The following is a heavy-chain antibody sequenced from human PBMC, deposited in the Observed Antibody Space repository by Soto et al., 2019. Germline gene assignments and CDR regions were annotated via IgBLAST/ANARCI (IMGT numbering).Heavy chain of an antibody. CDR2: MNPNSGNT. V-gene: IGHV1-8*01. D-gene: IGHD2-8*01. CDR1: GYTFTSYD. CDR3: ARYDHGIGAFDI. Sequence: ASVKVSCKASGYTFTSYDINWVRQATGQGLEWMGWMNPNSGNTGYAQKFQGRVTMTRNTSISTAYMELSSLRSEDTAVYYCARYDHGIGAFDIWGQGTMVTVSS. J-gene: IGHJ3*02.